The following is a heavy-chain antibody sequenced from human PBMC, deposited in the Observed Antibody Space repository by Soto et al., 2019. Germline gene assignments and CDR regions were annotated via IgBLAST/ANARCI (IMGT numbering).Heavy chain of an antibody. V-gene: IGHV3-30-3*01. J-gene: IGHJ4*02. CDR2: ISYDGSNQ. Sequence: QVQLVESGGGVVQPGRSLRLSCAASGFTFSSYALHWVRQAPGKGQEWVALISYDGSNQYYADSVKGRFTISRDNSNNTLYLQMNSRRPEDTAVYYCARDQVVRGYTCGLIAYWGQGTLVTVSS. D-gene: IGHD5-12*01. CDR3: ARDQVVRGYTCGLIAY. CDR1: GFTFSSYA.